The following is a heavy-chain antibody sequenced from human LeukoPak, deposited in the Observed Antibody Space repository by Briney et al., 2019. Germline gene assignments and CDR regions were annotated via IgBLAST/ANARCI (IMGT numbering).Heavy chain of an antibody. V-gene: IGHV1-2*02. CDR3: ARVKNYYDSSGYLYYFDY. Sequence: ASVKVSCKASGYTFICYYIHWVRQAPGQGLEWMGWINPNSGGTNYAQKFQGRVTMTRDTSISTAYMELSRLTSDDTAFYYCARVKNYYDSSGYLYYFDYWGQGTLVTVSS. CDR1: GYTFICYY. CDR2: INPNSGGT. D-gene: IGHD3-22*01. J-gene: IGHJ4*02.